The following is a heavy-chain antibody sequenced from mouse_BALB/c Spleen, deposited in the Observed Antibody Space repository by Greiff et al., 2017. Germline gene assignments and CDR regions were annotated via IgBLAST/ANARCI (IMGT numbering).Heavy chain of an antibody. CDR2: INPGSGGT. J-gene: IGHJ3*01. CDR1: GYAFTNYL. CDR3: AREWFAY. V-gene: IGHV1-54*01. Sequence: QVQLQQSGAELVRPGTSVKVSCKASGYAFTNYLIEWVKQRPGQGLEWIGVINPGSGGTNYNEKFKGKATLTADKSSSTAYMQLSSLTSDDSAVYFCAREWFAYWGQGTLVTVSA.